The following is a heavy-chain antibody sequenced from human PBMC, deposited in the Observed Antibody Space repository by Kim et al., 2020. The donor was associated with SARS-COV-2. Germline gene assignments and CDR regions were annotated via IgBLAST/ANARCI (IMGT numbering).Heavy chain of an antibody. D-gene: IGHD3-22*01. Sequence: SLKSRVTISVHTSKNQFSLKLSSVIAADTAVYYCARGTYYYDSSGYYYDYWGHGTLVTVSS. CDR3: ARGTYYYDSSGYYYDY. J-gene: IGHJ4*01. V-gene: IGHV4-59*09.